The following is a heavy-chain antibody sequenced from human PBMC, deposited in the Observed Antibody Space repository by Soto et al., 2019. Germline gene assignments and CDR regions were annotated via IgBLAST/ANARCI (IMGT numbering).Heavy chain of an antibody. Sequence: SETLSLTCTVSGGSLNAYFWTWIRQPPGKGLEWIGYIYYSGGTNYNPSLKSRVSISLHTSKNQFSLKLSSVTAADTAVYYCARGVDRQWADYWGQGTLVTVST. J-gene: IGHJ4*02. D-gene: IGHD6-19*01. V-gene: IGHV4-59*01. CDR2: IYYSGGT. CDR3: ARGVDRQWADY. CDR1: GGSLNAYF.